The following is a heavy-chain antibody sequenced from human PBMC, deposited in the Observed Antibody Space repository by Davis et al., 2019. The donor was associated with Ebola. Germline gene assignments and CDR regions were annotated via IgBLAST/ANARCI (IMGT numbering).Heavy chain of an antibody. CDR3: ASAENNYYDTSGEYYSPFDI. CDR1: GGSVYSGNYF. Sequence: MPSETLSLTCTVSGGSVYSGNYFWSWIRQSPGRGLEWIGYIYYSGTTNYNPSLKSRVTISVDTSKNQFSLRLSSVTAADTAVYYCASAENNYYDTSGEYYSPFDIWGHGTLVTVSS. D-gene: IGHD3-22*01. CDR2: IYYSGTT. J-gene: IGHJ3*02. V-gene: IGHV4-61*01.